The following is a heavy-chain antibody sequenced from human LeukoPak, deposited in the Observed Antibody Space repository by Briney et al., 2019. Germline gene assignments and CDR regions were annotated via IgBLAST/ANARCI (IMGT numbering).Heavy chain of an antibody. CDR3: ARVGAVAGPIDY. J-gene: IGHJ4*02. D-gene: IGHD6-19*01. V-gene: IGHV4-34*01. CDR2: INHSGST. Sequence: SETLSLTCAVYGGSLSGYSWAWFARPPGKGLEWIGEINHSGSTNYNPSLKSRVTISVDTSKNQFSLKLSSVTAADTAVYYCARVGAVAGPIDYWGQGTLVTVSS. CDR1: GGSLSGYS.